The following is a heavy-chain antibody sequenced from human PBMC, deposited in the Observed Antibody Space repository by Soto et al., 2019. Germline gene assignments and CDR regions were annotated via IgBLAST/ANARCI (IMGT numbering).Heavy chain of an antibody. J-gene: IGHJ5*02. CDR2: IIFIFGAP. Sequence: QVQLVQSGAEVKTPGSSVEVSCKAAGDTFNSYVVSWVRQSPGQGLEWMGGIIFIFGAPNYAQKFQGRVTTTADKSTNTAYMKLSGLRSDDTALYYCARHREIYNWLDPWGQGTLVTVSS. V-gene: IGHV1-69*06. CDR1: GDTFNSYV. CDR3: ARHREIYNWLDP. D-gene: IGHD1-26*01.